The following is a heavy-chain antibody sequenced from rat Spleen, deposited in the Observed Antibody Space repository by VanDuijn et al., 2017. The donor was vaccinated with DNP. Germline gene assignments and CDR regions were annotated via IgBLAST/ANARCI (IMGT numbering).Heavy chain of an antibody. J-gene: IGHJ3*01. V-gene: IGHV2-43*01. D-gene: IGHD1-2*01. CDR2: VWMGGTT. Sequence: QVQLKESGPGLVQPSQTLSLACTVSGFSLTSHHVHWVRQPSGKGLEWMGVVWMGGTTNYNSIFKSRLRISRDTSRSQVFLHMDSLQTEDTAIYFCTGGGSTIYPFTYWGQGTLVTVSS. CDR1: GFSLTSHH. CDR3: TGGGSTIYPFTY.